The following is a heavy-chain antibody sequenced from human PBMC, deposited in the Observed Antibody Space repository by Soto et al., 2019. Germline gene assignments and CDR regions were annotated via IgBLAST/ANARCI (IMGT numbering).Heavy chain of an antibody. Sequence: QVQLVQSGAEVKKPGASVKVSCKASGYTFTSYYMHWVRQAPGQGLEWMGIINPSGGSTSYAQKFQGRVTMHRDTSTSTVYMELSSRRSEDTAVYYCASATVTTGYDAFDIWGQGTMVTVSS. V-gene: IGHV1-46*01. CDR3: ASATVTTGYDAFDI. D-gene: IGHD4-4*01. CDR1: GYTFTSYY. CDR2: INPSGGST. J-gene: IGHJ3*02.